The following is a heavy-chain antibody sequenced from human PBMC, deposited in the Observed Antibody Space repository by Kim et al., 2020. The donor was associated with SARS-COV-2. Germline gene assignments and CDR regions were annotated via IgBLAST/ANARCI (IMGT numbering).Heavy chain of an antibody. D-gene: IGHD3-3*01. J-gene: IGHJ5*02. CDR3: ARDHFWSGYSNQGFWFDP. V-gene: IGHV1-69*01. Sequence: QGRVTITADESTSTAYMELSSLRSEDTAVYYCARDHFWSGYSNQGFWFDPWGQGTLVTVSS.